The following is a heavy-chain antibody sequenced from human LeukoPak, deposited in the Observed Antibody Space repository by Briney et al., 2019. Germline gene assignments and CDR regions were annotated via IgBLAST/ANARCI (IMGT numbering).Heavy chain of an antibody. J-gene: IGHJ6*04. D-gene: IGHD2-15*01. CDR2: ISYDGSNK. Sequence: GGSLRLSCAASGFTFSSYGMHWVRQAPGKRLEWVAVISYDGSNKYYADSVKGRFTISRDNSKNTLYLQMNSLRAEDTAVYYCAKAPQEYCSGGSCYYYYGMDVWGKGTTVTVSS. CDR1: GFTFSSYG. CDR3: AKAPQEYCSGGSCYYYYGMDV. V-gene: IGHV3-30*18.